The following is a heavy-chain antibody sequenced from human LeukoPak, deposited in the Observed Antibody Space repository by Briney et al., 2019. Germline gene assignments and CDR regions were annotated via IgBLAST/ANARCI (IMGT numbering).Heavy chain of an antibody. V-gene: IGHV1-69*05. D-gene: IGHD2-15*01. CDR2: IIPIFGTA. J-gene: IGHJ4*02. CDR1: RGIFSSYA. CDR3: ARVRYCSGGSCYGYYFDY. Sequence: ASVKVSCKASRGIFSSYAISWVRQAPGQGLEWMGGIIPIFGTANYAQKFQGRVTITTDESTSTAYMELSSLRSEDTAVYYCARVRYCSGGSCYGYYFDYWGQGTLVTVSS.